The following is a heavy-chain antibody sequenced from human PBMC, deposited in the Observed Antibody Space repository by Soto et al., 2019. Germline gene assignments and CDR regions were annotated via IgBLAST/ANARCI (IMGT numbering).Heavy chain of an antibody. Sequence: GGSLRLSCVASVFTFNNYAMSWVRQAPGKGLEWVSIICGNGGSTHYADSVKGRFTISRDNSKNTLYLQMNSLRAEDTAVYYCAKNGPLRLNGYSGSWSDYYYYYYMDVWGKGTTVTVSS. J-gene: IGHJ6*03. CDR3: AKNGPLRLNGYSGSWSDYYYYYYMDV. CDR1: VFTFNNYA. V-gene: IGHV3-23*01. D-gene: IGHD6-13*01. CDR2: ICGNGGST.